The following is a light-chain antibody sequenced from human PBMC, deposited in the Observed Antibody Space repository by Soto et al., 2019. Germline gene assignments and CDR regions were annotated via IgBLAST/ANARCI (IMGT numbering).Light chain of an antibody. V-gene: IGKV3-20*01. CDR3: QQYGSSPRT. J-gene: IGKJ1*01. CDR1: QSVTSY. Sequence: IVLTLSPAAVSLSPEERATLSCRASQSVTSYLAWYQQKPGQAPRLHIYGASTRATGIPDRFTGSGSGTDFTLTISRLEPEDFAVYYCQQYGSSPRTFGQGTKVDIK. CDR2: GAS.